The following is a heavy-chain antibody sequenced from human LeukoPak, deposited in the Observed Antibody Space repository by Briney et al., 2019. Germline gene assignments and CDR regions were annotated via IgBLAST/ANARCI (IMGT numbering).Heavy chain of an antibody. CDR2: ISGSGGST. CDR3: AKGSITMVRGVTTNWFDP. Sequence: GGSLRLSCAASGFTFSSYAMSWVRQAPGKGLEWVSAISGSGGSTYYADSVKGRSTISRDNSKNTLYLQMNSLRAEDTAVYYCAKGSITMVRGVTTNWFDPWGQGTLVTVSS. V-gene: IGHV3-23*01. CDR1: GFTFSSYA. D-gene: IGHD3-10*01. J-gene: IGHJ5*02.